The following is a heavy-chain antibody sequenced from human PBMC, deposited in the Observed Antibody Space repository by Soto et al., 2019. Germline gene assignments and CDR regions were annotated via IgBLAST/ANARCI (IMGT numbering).Heavy chain of an antibody. CDR3: VRPPHTQLGFLESLVVDDALDM. CDR2: ISYGGRDK. J-gene: IGHJ3*02. Sequence: QVQLVESGGGVIQPGRSQRLSCAASGFTLSNYAMHWVRQAPGKGLEWVAVISYGGRDKYYADSVKGRFTISRDISKNTMYLHMNSLRAEDTAVYYCVRPPHTQLGFLESLVVDDALDMWGQGTRVTVSS. V-gene: IGHV3-30*04. CDR1: GFTLSNYA. D-gene: IGHD3-3*01.